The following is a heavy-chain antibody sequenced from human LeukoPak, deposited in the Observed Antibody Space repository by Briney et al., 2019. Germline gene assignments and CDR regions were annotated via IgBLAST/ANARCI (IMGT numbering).Heavy chain of an antibody. CDR1: GFTVSSNY. V-gene: IGHV3-53*01. CDR3: ARSLVLRYFDWSFDY. J-gene: IGHJ4*02. CDR2: IYSGGST. D-gene: IGHD3-9*01. Sequence: GGSLRLSCAASGFTVSSNYMSWVRQAPGKGLEWVSVIYSGGSTYYADSVKGRFTISRDNSKNTLYLQMNSLRAEDTAVYYCARSLVLRYFDWSFDYWGQGTLVTVSS.